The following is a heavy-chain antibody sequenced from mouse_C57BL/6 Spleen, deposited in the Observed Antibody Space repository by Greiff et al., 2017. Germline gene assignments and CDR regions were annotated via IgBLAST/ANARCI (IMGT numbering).Heavy chain of an antibody. V-gene: IGHV1-55*01. Sequence: VQLQQPGAELVKPGASVKMSCKASGYTFTSYWITWVKQRPGQGLEWIGNIYPSSGSTNYNEKFKSKATLTVDTSSSTAYMQLSSLTSEDSTVFYGARWGLDGGGYWGQGTTLTVSS. CDR1: GYTFTSYW. J-gene: IGHJ2*01. CDR3: ARWGLDGGGY. CDR2: IYPSSGST.